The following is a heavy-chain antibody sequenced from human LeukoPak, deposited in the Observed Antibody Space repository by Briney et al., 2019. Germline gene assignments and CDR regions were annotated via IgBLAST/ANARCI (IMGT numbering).Heavy chain of an antibody. V-gene: IGHV1-8*01. CDR1: GYTFTSYD. Sequence: ASVKVSCKASGYTFTSYDINWVRQATGQGLEWMGWMNPNSGNTGYAQKFQGRVTMTRNTSISTAYMELSSLRSEDTAVYYCARGHRTLGRPYYYYGMDVWGQGTTVTFSS. CDR3: ARGHRTLGRPYYYYGMDV. D-gene: IGHD3/OR15-3a*01. CDR2: MNPNSGNT. J-gene: IGHJ6*02.